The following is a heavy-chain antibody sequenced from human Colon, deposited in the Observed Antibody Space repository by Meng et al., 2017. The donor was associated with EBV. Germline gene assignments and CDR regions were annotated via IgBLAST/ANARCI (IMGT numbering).Heavy chain of an antibody. CDR3: ARGGYYSFDY. CDR1: GGSIGSVDW. Sequence: VALHESGPGLVKPSEALSLPGAVLGGSIGSVDWWICVRQSPGKGLEWIGEIYHSGSTNYNPSLKSRVTISVDKSKNQFSLKLTSVTAADTAVYYGARGGYYSFDYWGQRTLVTASS. D-gene: IGHD5-18*01. V-gene: IGHV4-4*02. CDR2: IYHSGST. J-gene: IGHJ4*02.